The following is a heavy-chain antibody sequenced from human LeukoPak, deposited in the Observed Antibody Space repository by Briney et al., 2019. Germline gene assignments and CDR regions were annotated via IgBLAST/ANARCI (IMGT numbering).Heavy chain of an antibody. Sequence: ASVRVSFTASGYTFTSYGISWVRQAPGQGREWMGWISAYNGNTNYAQKLQGRATMTTDTSTSTAYMELRSLRSDDTAVYYCARRKRYCSSTSCLSRDYYYGMDVWGQGTTVTVSS. D-gene: IGHD2-2*01. CDR3: ARRKRYCSSTSCLSRDYYYGMDV. J-gene: IGHJ6*02. CDR1: GYTFTSYG. CDR2: ISAYNGNT. V-gene: IGHV1-18*01.